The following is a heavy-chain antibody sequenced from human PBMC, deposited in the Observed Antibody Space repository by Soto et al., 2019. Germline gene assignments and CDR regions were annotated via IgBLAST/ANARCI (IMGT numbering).Heavy chain of an antibody. J-gene: IGHJ1*01. Sequence: EVQLVESGGGLVQPGRSLRLSCAASGFTFDDYAIHWVRQVPGKGLEWVSGINWNSGSLGYGDSVKGRFAISRDNAKNSLHLQMNSLSAEDTAFYYCVKDESINWYSGHFRHWGQGTLVTVSS. D-gene: IGHD6-13*01. V-gene: IGHV3-9*01. CDR3: VKDESINWYSGHFRH. CDR2: INWNSGSL. CDR1: GFTFDDYA.